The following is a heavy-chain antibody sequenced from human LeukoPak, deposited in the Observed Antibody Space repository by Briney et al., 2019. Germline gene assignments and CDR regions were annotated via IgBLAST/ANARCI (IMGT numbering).Heavy chain of an antibody. J-gene: IGHJ4*02. CDR1: GYTFTSYG. Sequence: ASVKVSCKASGYTFTSYGISWVRQAPGQGLEWMGWISAYNGNTNYAQKLQGRVTMTTDTSTSTAYMELRSLRSDDTAVYYCARGKYCSGGSCWKWSFDYWGQGTLVTVSS. V-gene: IGHV1-18*01. D-gene: IGHD2-15*01. CDR2: ISAYNGNT. CDR3: ARGKYCSGGSCWKWSFDY.